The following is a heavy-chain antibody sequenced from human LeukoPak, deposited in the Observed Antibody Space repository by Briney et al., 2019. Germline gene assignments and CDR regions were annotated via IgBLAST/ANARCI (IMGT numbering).Heavy chain of an antibody. CDR1: GGSISSYY. CDR2: IYYSGST. J-gene: IGHJ3*02. CDR3: ARELVVGATNYDAFDI. D-gene: IGHD2-15*01. V-gene: IGHV4-59*12. Sequence: SETLSLTCTVSGGSISSYYWSWVRQPLGKGLEWIWYIYYSGSTNYNPSLKSRVTISVDTSKNQFSLKLSSVTAADTAVYYCARELVVGATNYDAFDIWGQGTMVTVSS.